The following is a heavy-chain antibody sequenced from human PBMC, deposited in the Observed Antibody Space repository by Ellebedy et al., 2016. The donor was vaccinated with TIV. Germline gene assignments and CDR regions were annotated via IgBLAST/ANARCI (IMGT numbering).Heavy chain of an antibody. CDR2: INDDGSST. CDR1: GFTFSRYW. V-gene: IGHV3-74*01. Sequence: GGSLRLSXAASGFTFSRYWMHWVRQAPGKGLVWVSRINDDGSSTNYADSVKGRFTISRDNAKNTLYLQMNSLRTEDTAVYYCARGWLHFDYWGQGTLVTVSS. CDR3: ARGWLHFDY. D-gene: IGHD5-12*01. J-gene: IGHJ4*02.